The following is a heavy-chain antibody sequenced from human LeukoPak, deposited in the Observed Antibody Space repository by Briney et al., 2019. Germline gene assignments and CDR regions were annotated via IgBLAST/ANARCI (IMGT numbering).Heavy chain of an antibody. CDR3: AKVSKLGCSGVSCYSAFDY. D-gene: IGHD2-15*01. J-gene: IGHJ4*02. CDR1: GYTFTPYY. CDR2: INPNRGGT. Sequence: ASVKVSCKASGYTFTPYYIHWVRQAPGQGLEWMGWINPNRGGTDYVQKFQGRVTMTRDTSISTAYMELNRLTSDDAAVYYCAKVSKLGCSGVSCYSAFDYWGQGSLVTVSS. V-gene: IGHV1-2*02.